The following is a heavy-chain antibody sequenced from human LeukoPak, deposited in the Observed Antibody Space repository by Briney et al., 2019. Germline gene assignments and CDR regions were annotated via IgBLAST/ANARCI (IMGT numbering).Heavy chain of an antibody. CDR3: ARATKRPGDYYDSSGYSGDAFDI. J-gene: IGHJ3*02. V-gene: IGHV3-64*01. Sequence: PGGSLRLSCAASGFTFSSYSMNWVRQAPGKGLEYVSAISSNGGSTYYANSVKGRSTISRDNSKNTLYLQMGSLRAEDMAVYYCARATKRPGDYYDSSGYSGDAFDIWGQGTMVTVSS. CDR1: GFTFSSYS. CDR2: ISSNGGST. D-gene: IGHD3-22*01.